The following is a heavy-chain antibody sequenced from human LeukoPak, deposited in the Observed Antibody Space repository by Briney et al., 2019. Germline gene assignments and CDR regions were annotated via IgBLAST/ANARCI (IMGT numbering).Heavy chain of an antibody. CDR1: GYTFTSYG. Sequence: GASVKVSCKASGYTFTSYGISWVRQAPGQGLEWMGWISAYNGNTNYAQKLQGRVTMTTDTSTSTAYMELRSLRSDDTAVYYCARGRRYYYGSGGYYGLDYWGQGTLVTVSS. J-gene: IGHJ4*02. CDR3: ARGRRYYYGSGGYYGLDY. D-gene: IGHD3-10*01. V-gene: IGHV1-18*01. CDR2: ISAYNGNT.